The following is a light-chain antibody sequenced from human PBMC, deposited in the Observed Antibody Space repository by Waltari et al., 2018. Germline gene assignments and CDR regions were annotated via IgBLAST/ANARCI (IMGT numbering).Light chain of an antibody. V-gene: IGKV1-5*03. J-gene: IGKJ1*01. CDR2: KTS. CDR3: QHYNSYSPWT. CDR1: QSISDW. Sequence: DIQMTQSPSTLSASVGARVTITCRASQSISDWLAWYQQKPGKDPELLIYKTSILESGVPSRFSGSGSGTEFTLTITSLQPDDFATYFCQHYNSYSPWTFGQGTKVEIK.